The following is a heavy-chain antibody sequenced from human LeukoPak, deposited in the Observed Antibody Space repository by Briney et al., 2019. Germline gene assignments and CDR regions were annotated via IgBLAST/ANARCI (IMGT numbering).Heavy chain of an antibody. V-gene: IGHV3-9*01. CDR1: GFTFDDYA. J-gene: IGHJ3*02. Sequence: GGSLRLSCAASGFTFDDYAMHWVRQAPGKGLEWVSGISWNSGSIGYADSVKGRFTISRDNAKNSLYLQMNSLRAEDTALYYCAKGLSAGYSSAFDIWGQGTMVTVSS. CDR3: AKGLSAGYSSAFDI. D-gene: IGHD6-13*01. CDR2: ISWNSGSI.